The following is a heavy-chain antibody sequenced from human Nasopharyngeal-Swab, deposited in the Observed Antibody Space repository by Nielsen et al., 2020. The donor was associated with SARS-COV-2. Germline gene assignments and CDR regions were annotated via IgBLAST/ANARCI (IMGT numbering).Heavy chain of an antibody. J-gene: IGHJ4*02. V-gene: IGHV3-23*01. D-gene: IGHD3-3*01. CDR1: GFTFITYA. CDR3: AKSPLLVRYYFDY. Sequence: GESLKISCAASGFTFITYAMSWVRQAPGKRLQWVSAISGSGGSTYYADSVKGRFTISRDNSKNTLYLQMNSLRAEDTAVYYCAKSPLLVRYYFDYWGQGTLVTVSS. CDR2: ISGSGGST.